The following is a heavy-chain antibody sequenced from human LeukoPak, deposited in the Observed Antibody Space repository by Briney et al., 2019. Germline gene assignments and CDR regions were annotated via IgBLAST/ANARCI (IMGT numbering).Heavy chain of an antibody. Sequence: PGGSLRLSCAASGFPFSSFSMNWVRQAPGKGLEWVSYISSTSSSICYADSVKGRFTVSRDNAKDSLYLQMNSLRDEDTAVYYCARDLISGDYTFDYWGQGALVTVSS. V-gene: IGHV3-48*02. CDR2: ISSTSSSI. D-gene: IGHD4-11*01. J-gene: IGHJ4*02. CDR3: ARDLISGDYTFDY. CDR1: GFPFSSFS.